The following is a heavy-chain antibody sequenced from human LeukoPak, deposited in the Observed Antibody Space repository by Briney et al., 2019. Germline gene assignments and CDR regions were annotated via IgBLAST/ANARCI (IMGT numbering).Heavy chain of an antibody. V-gene: IGHV3-64*01. Sequence: GGSLRLSCAASGFTFSSYAMHWVRQAPGKGLEYVSAISSNGGSTYYANSVKGGFTISRDNSKNTLYLQMGSLRAEDMAVYYCASCSGGSCYSFDYWGQGTLVTVSS. CDR3: ASCSGGSCYSFDY. CDR2: ISSNGGST. D-gene: IGHD2-15*01. CDR1: GFTFSSYA. J-gene: IGHJ4*02.